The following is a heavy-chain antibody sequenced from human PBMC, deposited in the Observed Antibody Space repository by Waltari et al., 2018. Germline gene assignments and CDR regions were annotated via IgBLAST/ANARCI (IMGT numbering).Heavy chain of an antibody. CDR3: TTLDAPWGG. J-gene: IGHJ4*01. D-gene: IGHD7-27*01. V-gene: IGHV3-15*01. CDR1: GFSFTPAW. Sequence: EVQMVESGGGSMKPGDSLRLSCVASGFSFTPAWLTWVRQAPGKGLAWVGRITSQNDGATTDLAASVRGRFSISRDDSQSMVFLQMNSLRREDTAVYYCTTLDAPWGGWGHGTLVTVSS. CDR2: ITSQNDGATT.